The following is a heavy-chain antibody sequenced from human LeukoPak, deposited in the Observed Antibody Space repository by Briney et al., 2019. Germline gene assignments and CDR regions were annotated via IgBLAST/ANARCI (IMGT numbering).Heavy chain of an antibody. CDR1: ALTLSRFG. J-gene: IGHJ4*02. V-gene: IGHV3-30*02. Sequence: PGRSLRLFCAASALTLSRFGMHWIRQAPGKGLEWVAFIRYDGSNKYYAASVKSRLTISRDNSKNTLYLQMNSLRAPDKAVEYCAKDAVLRYFAWGFPLSYWGWGPLVIVSS. CDR2: IRYDGSNK. D-gene: IGHD3-9*01. CDR3: AKDAVLRYFAWGFPLSY.